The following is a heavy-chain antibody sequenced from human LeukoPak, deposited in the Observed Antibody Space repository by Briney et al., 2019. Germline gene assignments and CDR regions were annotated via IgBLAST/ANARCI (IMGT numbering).Heavy chain of an antibody. V-gene: IGHV4-39*07. CDR3: ARGRATVTTRAWYYYYYYMDV. CDR2: IHYTGTT. CDR1: GGSIRSSSYN. J-gene: IGHJ6*03. Sequence: SETLSLTCTVSGGSIRSSSYNWGWIRQPPGKGLEWIGSIHYTGTTFYNPSLKSRVTISVDTSKNQFSLKLSSVTAADTAVYYCARGRATVTTRAWYYYYYYMDVWGKGTTVTISS. D-gene: IGHD4-17*01.